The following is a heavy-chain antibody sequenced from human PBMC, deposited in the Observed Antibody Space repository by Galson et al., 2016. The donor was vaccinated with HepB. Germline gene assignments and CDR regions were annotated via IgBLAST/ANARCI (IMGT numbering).Heavy chain of an antibody. D-gene: IGHD6-13*01. CDR3: ARHRSSSWFDY. J-gene: IGHJ4*02. Sequence: QSGAEVKKPGESLRISCKGSDYSFSSYWITWVRQMPGKGLEWLGRIDPSDSKSSYSPSFQGHVTISADHSISTAYLQWSSLKASDTAMYYCARHRSSSWFDYWGQGTLVTVSS. CDR2: IDPSDSKS. V-gene: IGHV5-10-1*01. CDR1: DYSFSSYW.